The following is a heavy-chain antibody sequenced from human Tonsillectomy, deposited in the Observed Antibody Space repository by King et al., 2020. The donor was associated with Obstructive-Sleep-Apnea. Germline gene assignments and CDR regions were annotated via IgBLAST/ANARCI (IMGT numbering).Heavy chain of an antibody. Sequence: VQLVESGGGLVKPGGSLRLSCAASGFTFSSYSMNWVRKAPGKGLEWGSSISSSSSYIYYAESVKGRLTISRDNAKNSLYLQMNSLRAEDTAVYYCARRGSSGWPDYYYYGMDVWGQGTTVTVSS. CDR1: GFTFSSYS. D-gene: IGHD6-19*01. CDR2: ISSSSSYI. V-gene: IGHV3-21*01. J-gene: IGHJ6*02. CDR3: ARRGSSGWPDYYYYGMDV.